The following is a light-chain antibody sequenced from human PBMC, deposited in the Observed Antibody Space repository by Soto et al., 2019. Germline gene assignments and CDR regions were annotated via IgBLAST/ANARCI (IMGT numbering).Light chain of an antibody. CDR2: DAS. Sequence: AIQLTQSPSSLSTSVGDRVTITCRASQGISSALAWYQQKPGKAPKLLIYDASSLESGVTSRFSGSGSRTNFTLTINCLQPEDFATYYCQQFNAGRTVGGGTKVDIK. V-gene: IGKV1-13*02. CDR1: QGISSA. J-gene: IGKJ4*01. CDR3: QQFNAGRT.